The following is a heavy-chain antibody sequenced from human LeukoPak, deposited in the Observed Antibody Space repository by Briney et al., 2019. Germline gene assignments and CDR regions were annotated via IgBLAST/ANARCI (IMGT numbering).Heavy chain of an antibody. CDR3: AKDGAGTAGIYFDY. CDR2: ISYDGSNK. D-gene: IGHD1-1*01. Sequence: PGGSLRLSRAASGFTFSSYGMHWVRQAPGKGLEWVAVISYDGSNKYYAGSVKGRFTISRDNSKNTLYLQMNSLRAEDTAVYYCAKDGAGTAGIYFDYWGQGTLVTVSS. V-gene: IGHV3-30*18. J-gene: IGHJ4*02. CDR1: GFTFSSYG.